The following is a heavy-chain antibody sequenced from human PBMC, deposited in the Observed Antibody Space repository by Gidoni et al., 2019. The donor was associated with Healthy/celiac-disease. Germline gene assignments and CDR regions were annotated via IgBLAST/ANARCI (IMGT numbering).Heavy chain of an antibody. D-gene: IGHD3-16*02. CDR3: ARGSIGLGGVIVHFDY. J-gene: IGHJ4*02. CDR2: ISSSSSYI. Sequence: EVQLVESGGGLVKPGGSLRLSCAASGFTFSSYSMNWVRQAPGKGLEWVSSISSSSSYIYYADSVKGRFTISRDNAKNSLYLQMNSLRAEDTAVYYCARGSIGLGGVIVHFDYWGQGTLVTVSS. CDR1: GFTFSSYS. V-gene: IGHV3-21*01.